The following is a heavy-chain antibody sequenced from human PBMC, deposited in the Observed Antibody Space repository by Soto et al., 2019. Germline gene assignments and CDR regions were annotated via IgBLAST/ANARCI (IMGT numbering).Heavy chain of an antibody. CDR1: GFPFWTYS. D-gene: IGHD2-15*01. CDR2: ISGSGTAT. J-gene: IGHJ6*02. V-gene: IGHV3-23*01. Sequence: EVKLLESGGGLVQPGGSMRLSCEASGFPFWTYSMSWVRQAPRKGLEWVSGISGSGTATYYTDSVKGRFTISRDNSKKTVYLQMNSPRGEDTAVYYCGKGSAATNYFYYATDVWGQGTTVTVSS. CDR3: GKGSAATNYFYYATDV.